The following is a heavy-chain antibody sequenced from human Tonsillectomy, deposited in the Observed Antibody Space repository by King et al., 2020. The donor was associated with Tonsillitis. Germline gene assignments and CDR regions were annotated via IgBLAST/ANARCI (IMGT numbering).Heavy chain of an antibody. D-gene: IGHD1-26*01. Sequence: EVQLVESGGGLVQPGGSLRLSCAASGFTFSSYWMHWVRQAPGKGLVWVSRINSDGSSTSYADSVKGRFTISRDNAKNTLYLQMNSLRAEDTAVYYCASGRTLVGATTDPFDYWGQGTLVTVSS. CDR3: ASGRTLVGATTDPFDY. CDR2: INSDGSST. V-gene: IGHV3-74*01. CDR1: GFTFSSYW. J-gene: IGHJ4*02.